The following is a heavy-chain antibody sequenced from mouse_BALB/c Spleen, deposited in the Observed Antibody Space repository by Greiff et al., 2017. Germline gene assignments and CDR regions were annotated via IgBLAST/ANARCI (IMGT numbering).Heavy chain of an antibody. V-gene: IGHV5-15*02. J-gene: IGHJ4*01. D-gene: IGHD1-1*01. Sequence: EVKLVASGGGLVQPGGSRQLSCAASGFTFSDYGMAWVRQAPGKGPEWVAFISNLAYSIYYADTVTGRFTISRENAKNTLYLEMSSLRSEDTAMYYCARNYGSSYDYAMDNWGQGSSVTVSS. CDR3: ARNYGSSYDYAMDN. CDR2: ISNLAYSI. CDR1: GFTFSDYG.